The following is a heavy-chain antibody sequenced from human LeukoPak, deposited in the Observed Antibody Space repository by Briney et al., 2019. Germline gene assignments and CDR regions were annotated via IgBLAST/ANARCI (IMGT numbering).Heavy chain of an antibody. CDR3: ARVTYGSGSYSDFDY. CDR2: INSDGSST. V-gene: IGHV3-74*01. Sequence: GGSLRLSCAASGFTFSSYWMHWVRQAPGKGLVWVSRINSDGSSTSYADSVKGRFTISRDNAKNTLYLQMSSLRAEDTAVYYCARVTYGSGSYSDFDYWGQGILVTVSS. J-gene: IGHJ4*02. D-gene: IGHD3-10*01. CDR1: GFTFSSYW.